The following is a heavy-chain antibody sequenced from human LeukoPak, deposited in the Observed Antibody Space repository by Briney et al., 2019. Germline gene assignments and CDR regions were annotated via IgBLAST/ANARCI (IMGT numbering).Heavy chain of an antibody. CDR3: ARDLESSGWLGDY. J-gene: IGHJ4*02. Sequence: ASVKVSCKASGYTFTGYYMHWVRQAPGQGLEWMGRINPNSGGTNYAQKFQGRVTMTRDTSISTAYMELSRLRSDGTAVYYCARDLESSGWLGDYWGQGTLVTVSS. CDR1: GYTFTGYY. V-gene: IGHV1-2*06. CDR2: INPNSGGT. D-gene: IGHD6-19*01.